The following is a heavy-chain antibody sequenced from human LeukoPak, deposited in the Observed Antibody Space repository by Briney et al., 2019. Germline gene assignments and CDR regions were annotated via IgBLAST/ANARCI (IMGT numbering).Heavy chain of an antibody. CDR1: GFTFSSYG. J-gene: IGHJ4*02. Sequence: GGSVRLSWAASGFTFSSYGMHWVRQAPGKGREWVAFIRYDGSNKYYADCGKGRFTISRDNSKNTLYLQMNSLRAEDTSVYYCAKGIGYCSSTSCYAPFDYWGQGTLVTVSS. CDR2: IRYDGSNK. D-gene: IGHD2-2*01. V-gene: IGHV3-30*02. CDR3: AKGIGYCSSTSCYAPFDY.